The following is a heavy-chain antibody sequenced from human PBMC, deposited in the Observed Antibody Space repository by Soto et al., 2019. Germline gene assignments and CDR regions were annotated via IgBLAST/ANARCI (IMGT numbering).Heavy chain of an antibody. CDR1: GGTFSSYA. D-gene: IGHD3-3*02. V-gene: IGHV1-69*13. CDR3: ARSTDHFWSGHIGISSYYYYGMDV. J-gene: IGHJ6*02. CDR2: IIPIFGTA. Sequence: SVKVSCKASGGTFSSYAISWVRQAPGQGXEWMGGIIPIFGTANYVQKFQGRVTITADESTSTAYMELSSLRSEDTAVYYCARSTDHFWSGHIGISSYYYYGMDVWGQGTTVTVSS.